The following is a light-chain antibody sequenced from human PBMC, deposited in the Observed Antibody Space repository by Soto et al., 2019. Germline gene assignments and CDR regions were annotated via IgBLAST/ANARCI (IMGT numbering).Light chain of an antibody. CDR1: SSDVGAYNY. CDR3: SSYTSSSSYV. Sequence: QSVLTQPASVSGSPGQSITISCTGTSSDVGAYNYVSWYQQHPDKAPKLMIYEVSNRPSGVSNRFSGSKSGNTASLTISGLQAEDEAEYYCSSYTSSSSYVFGSGTKLTVL. J-gene: IGLJ1*01. CDR2: EVS. V-gene: IGLV2-14*01.